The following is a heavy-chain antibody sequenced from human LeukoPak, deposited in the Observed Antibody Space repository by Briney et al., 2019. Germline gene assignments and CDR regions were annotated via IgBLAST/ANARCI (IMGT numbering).Heavy chain of an antibody. CDR3: AKDRPCTTCSPSDY. CDR2: IGSSGSST. J-gene: IGHJ4*02. V-gene: IGHV3-23*01. Sequence: AGGSLRLSCAASGFTFTKFSMSWVRQAPGKGLEWVSSIGSSGSSTYYADSVKGRFTISRDNSKNTLSLQMNSLRADDTAVYYCAKDRPCTTCSPSDYWGQGTLVTVSS. D-gene: IGHD2-2*01. CDR1: GFTFTKFS.